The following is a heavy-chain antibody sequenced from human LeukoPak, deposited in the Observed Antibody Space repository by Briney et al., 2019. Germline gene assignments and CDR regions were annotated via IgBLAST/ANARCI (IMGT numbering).Heavy chain of an antibody. CDR1: GTSFSSYY. J-gene: IGHJ4*02. CDR2: VNHNGYT. CDR3: ARMTTGHDF. V-gene: IGHV4-34*01. D-gene: IGHD4-17*01. Sequence: PSETLSLTCAVSGTSFSSYYWSWIRQPPGTGLEWIGEVNHNGYTNDNPSLKSRVTISVDTSKNQFSLRLRSVTAADTAVYFCARMTTGHDFWGQGTLVTVSS.